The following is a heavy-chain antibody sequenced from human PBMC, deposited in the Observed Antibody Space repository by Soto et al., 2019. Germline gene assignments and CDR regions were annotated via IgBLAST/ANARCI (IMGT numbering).Heavy chain of an antibody. CDR3: TCVWGIRPS. V-gene: IGHV3-15*01. J-gene: IGHJ5*02. CDR2: IRSKVDGGTP. CDR1: GFTFSKTW. D-gene: IGHD3-16*01. Sequence: EVQLVESGGGFVRPGGSLRLSCAASGFTFSKTWMTWVRQAPGKGLEWVGRIRSKVDGGTPDYAAPVKGRFTISRDDSKNTLYLQMNSLKTEDTALYYCTCVWGIRPSWGQGTLVAVSS.